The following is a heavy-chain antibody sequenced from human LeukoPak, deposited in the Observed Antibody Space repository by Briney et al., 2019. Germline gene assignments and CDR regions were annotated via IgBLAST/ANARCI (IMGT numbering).Heavy chain of an antibody. V-gene: IGHV1-8*01. CDR3: ARSIVGAKAFYMDV. D-gene: IGHD1-26*01. CDR1: GYTFTSYD. Sequence: ASVKVSCKDSGYTFTSYDMNCVRHETGQGGEWMGWMNPKTGNAGHAKACQARDTMSRNASLSRADVELSRLTSEDTAVYYIARSIVGAKAFYMDVWGKGTTVTVSS. CDR2: MNPKTGNA. J-gene: IGHJ6*03.